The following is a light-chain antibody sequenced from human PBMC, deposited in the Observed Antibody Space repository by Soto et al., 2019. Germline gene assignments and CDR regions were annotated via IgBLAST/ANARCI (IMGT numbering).Light chain of an antibody. CDR2: GNR. Sequence: QSALTQPPSVSGAPGQRVTISCTGSSSNIGANYDVHWYQQLPGTAPKLLIYGNRFRPSGVPDRFSGSKSGTSASLAIAGLQAEDEADYYCQSYDSSLSGVVFGGGTKLTVL. J-gene: IGLJ2*01. CDR1: SSNIGANYD. CDR3: QSYDSSLSGVV. V-gene: IGLV1-40*01.